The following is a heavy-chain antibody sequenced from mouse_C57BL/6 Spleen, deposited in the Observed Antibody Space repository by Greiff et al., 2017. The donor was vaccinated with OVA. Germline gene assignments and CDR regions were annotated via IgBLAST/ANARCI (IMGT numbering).Heavy chain of an antibody. CDR2: INPGSGGT. Sequence: VQLKESGAELVRPGTSVKVSCKASGYAFTNYLIEWVKQRPGQGLEWIGVINPGSGGTNYNEKFKGKATLTADKSSSTAYMQLSSLTSEDSAVYFCARGIYLWYFDVWGTGTTVTVSS. J-gene: IGHJ1*03. CDR1: GYAFTNYL. CDR3: ARGIYLWYFDV. V-gene: IGHV1-54*01. D-gene: IGHD2-3*01.